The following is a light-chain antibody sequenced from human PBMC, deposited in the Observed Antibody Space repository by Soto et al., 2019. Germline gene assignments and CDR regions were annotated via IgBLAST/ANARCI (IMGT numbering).Light chain of an antibody. CDR2: GAS. CDR1: QSVSSSY. J-gene: IGKJ4*01. CDR3: QQYGSSPFT. V-gene: IGKV3-20*01. Sequence: EIALTQSPGTLSLSPGERATLSCRASQSVSSSYLAWYQQKPGQAPRLLIYGASSRATGIPDRFSGSGSGTDFTLTISRLEPEDFAVYYCQQYGSSPFTFGGGTKVDIK.